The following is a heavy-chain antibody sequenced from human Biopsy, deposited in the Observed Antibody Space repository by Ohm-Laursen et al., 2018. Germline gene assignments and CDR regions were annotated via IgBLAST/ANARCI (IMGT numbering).Heavy chain of an antibody. V-gene: IGHV1-2*02. J-gene: IGHJ3*01. CDR2: ISPNSGGT. D-gene: IGHD3-16*01. Sequence: ASVKVSCKGSGYAVNDYFLHWLRQAPGQGPEWMGGISPNSGGTNYAQKFQGRVIMTTDTSTSTVYLELRRLISDDTAVYYCARDIMNRIAGLVARSDVFDVWGQGTLVTVSS. CDR3: ARDIMNRIAGLVARSDVFDV. CDR1: GYAVNDYF.